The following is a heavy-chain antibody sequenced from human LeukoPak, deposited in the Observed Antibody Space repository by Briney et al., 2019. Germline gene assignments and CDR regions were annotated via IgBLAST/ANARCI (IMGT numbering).Heavy chain of an antibody. Sequence: SETLSLTCTVSGGSISSGGYYWSWIRQHPGKGLEWIGYIYHSGSTYYNPSLKSRVTISVDRSKNQFSLKLSSVTAADTAVYYCARATTAWFDPWGQGTLVTVSS. J-gene: IGHJ5*02. CDR1: GGSISSGGYY. CDR3: ARATTAWFDP. CDR2: IYHSGST. V-gene: IGHV4-31*03. D-gene: IGHD4-17*01.